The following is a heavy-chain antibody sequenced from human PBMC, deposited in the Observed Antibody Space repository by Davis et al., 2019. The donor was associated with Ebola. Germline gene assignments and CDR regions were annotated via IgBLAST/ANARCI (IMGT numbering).Heavy chain of an antibody. Sequence: ASVKVSCKAYGYTFTGYYMHWVRQAPGQGLEWMGWIKPNGGGTKYVQKFQGRVTMTRDTSTSTVYMELSSLRSEDTAVYYCAGVGSRDYFDYWGQGTQVTVSS. CDR2: IKPNGGGT. CDR1: GYTFTGYY. CDR3: AGVGSRDYFDY. D-gene: IGHD2-2*03. J-gene: IGHJ4*02. V-gene: IGHV1-2*02.